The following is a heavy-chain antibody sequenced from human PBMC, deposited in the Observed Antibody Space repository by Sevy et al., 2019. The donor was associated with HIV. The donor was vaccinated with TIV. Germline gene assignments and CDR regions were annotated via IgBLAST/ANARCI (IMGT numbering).Heavy chain of an antibody. J-gene: IGHJ4*02. D-gene: IGHD5-12*01. CDR1: GYTFTSYG. V-gene: IGHV1-18*01. CDR2: ISAYNGNT. CDR3: ASDIVATFIFGRGLSFDY. Sequence: ASVKVSCKASGYTFTSYGISWVRQAPGQGLEWMGWISAYNGNTNYAQKLQGRVTMTTDKSRSTAYMDMRSLRSDDTAVYYCASDIVATFIFGRGLSFDYWGQGTLVTVSS.